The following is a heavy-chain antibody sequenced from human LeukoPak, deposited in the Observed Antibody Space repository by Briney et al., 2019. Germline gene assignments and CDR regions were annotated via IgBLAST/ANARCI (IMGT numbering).Heavy chain of an antibody. J-gene: IGHJ6*02. CDR2: INAGNGNT. V-gene: IGHV1-3*01. Sequence: GASVKVSCKASGYTFSNYAISWVRQAPGQRLEWMGWINAGNGNTKYSQKFQGRVTITRDTSASTAYMELSSLRSEDTAVYYCARDILQLVDYYYYGMDVWGQGTTVTVSS. D-gene: IGHD6-13*01. CDR1: GYTFSNYA. CDR3: ARDILQLVDYYYYGMDV.